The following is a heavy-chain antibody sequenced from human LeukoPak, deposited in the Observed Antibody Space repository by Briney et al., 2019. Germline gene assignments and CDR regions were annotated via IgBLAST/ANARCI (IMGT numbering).Heavy chain of an antibody. J-gene: IGHJ4*01. D-gene: IGHD3-22*01. CDR3: ARTYDSTAYHF. CDR2: IYHSGLT. CDR1: GGSVTSYY. Sequence: KPSETLSLTCSVSGGSVTSYYWNWIRQTPDKGLEWIAYIYHSGLTRYNPSLKSRVTISMDTSKNQISLEVASVTAADTGFYYCARTYDSTAYHFWGHGTQVTVSS. V-gene: IGHV4-59*08.